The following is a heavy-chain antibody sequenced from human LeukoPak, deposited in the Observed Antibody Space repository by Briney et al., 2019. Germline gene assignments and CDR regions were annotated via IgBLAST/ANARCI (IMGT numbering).Heavy chain of an antibody. CDR2: IKEDGSEK. J-gene: IGHJ6*03. CDR1: GFTFSSYW. D-gene: IGHD5-18*01. CDR3: ARATEGYSYGYRVYYYYYMDV. V-gene: IGHV3-7*01. Sequence: GGSLRLSCAASGFTFSSYWMSWVRQAPGKGLEWVANIKEDGSEKYYVDSVKGRFTISRDNAKNSLYLQMNSLRAEDTAVYYCARATEGYSYGYRVYYYYYMDVCGIGTTVSVSS.